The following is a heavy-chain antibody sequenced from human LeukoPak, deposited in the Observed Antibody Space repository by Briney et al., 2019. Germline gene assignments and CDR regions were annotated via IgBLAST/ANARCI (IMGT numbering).Heavy chain of an antibody. D-gene: IGHD3-3*01. CDR3: ARGVPEYYDFWSGYFYYFDY. CDR2: IYYSGST. Sequence: NPSETLSLTCTVSGGSISSYYWSWIRQPPGKGLEWIGYIYYSGSTNYNPSLKSRVTISVDTSKNQFSLKLTSVTAADTAVHYCARGVPEYYDFWSGYFYYFDYWGQGTLVTVSS. J-gene: IGHJ4*02. V-gene: IGHV4-59*01. CDR1: GGSISSYY.